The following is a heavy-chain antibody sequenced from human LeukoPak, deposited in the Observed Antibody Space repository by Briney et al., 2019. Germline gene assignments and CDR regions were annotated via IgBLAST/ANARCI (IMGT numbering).Heavy chain of an antibody. CDR1: GFTLSIYG. V-gene: IGHV3-30*18. CDR3: AKDSLRWSYFYYGMDV. Sequence: PGRSLRLSCAASGFTLSIYGMHWVRQAPGKGLEWVAVISYAGSNKYYVDSMKGRLHISRDNSKNTLYLQMNSLRAEDTAVYYCAKDSLRWSYFYYGMDVWGQGTTVTVSS. CDR2: ISYAGSNK. D-gene: IGHD4-23*01. J-gene: IGHJ6*02.